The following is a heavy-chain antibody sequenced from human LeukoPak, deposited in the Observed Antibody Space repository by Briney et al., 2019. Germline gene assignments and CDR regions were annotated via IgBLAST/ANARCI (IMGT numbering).Heavy chain of an antibody. CDR1: GHTFTNYA. J-gene: IGHJ5*02. CDR3: ARVPFVVMGDTGNWFDP. CDR2: INTNTGNP. D-gene: IGHD2-8*01. V-gene: IGHV7-4-1*01. Sequence: ASVKVSCKASGHTFTNYAMNWVRQAPGQGLEWMGWINTNTGNPTYAQGFTGRFVFSLDASVSTAYLQIRRLKAEDTAVYYCARVPFVVMGDTGNWFDPWGQGTLVTVSS.